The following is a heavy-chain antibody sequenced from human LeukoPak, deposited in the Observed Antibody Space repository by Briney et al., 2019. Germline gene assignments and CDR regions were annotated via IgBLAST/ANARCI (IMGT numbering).Heavy chain of an antibody. CDR1: GFTFSSYS. CDR2: ISSSSSYI. D-gene: IGHD5-12*01. Sequence: GGSLRLSCAASGFTFSSYSMNWVRQAPGKGLEWVSSISSSSSYIYYADSVKGRFTISRDNAKNSLYLQMNSLRAEDTAVYYCARLRGVDAFDIWGQGTMVTVSS. J-gene: IGHJ3*02. CDR3: ARLRGVDAFDI. V-gene: IGHV3-21*01.